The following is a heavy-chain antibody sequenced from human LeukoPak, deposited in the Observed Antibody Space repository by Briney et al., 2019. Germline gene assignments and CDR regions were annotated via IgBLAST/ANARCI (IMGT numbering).Heavy chain of an antibody. CDR3: ARSGSEYYYGSGSYHYMDV. CDR1: GGSISSYY. V-gene: IGHV4-4*07. J-gene: IGHJ6*03. CDR2: IYTSGST. D-gene: IGHD3-10*01. Sequence: SETLSLTCTVSGGSISSYYWSWIRQPARKGLEWIGRIYTSGSTNYNPSLKSRVTMSVDTSKNQFSLKLSSVTAADTAVYYCARSGSEYYYGSGSYHYMDVWGKGTTVTISS.